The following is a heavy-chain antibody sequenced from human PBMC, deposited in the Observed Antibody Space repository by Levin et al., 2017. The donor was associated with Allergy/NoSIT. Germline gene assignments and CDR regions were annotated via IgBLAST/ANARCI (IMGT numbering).Heavy chain of an antibody. J-gene: IGHJ4*02. Sequence: SETLSLTCAVNGGSFSGYSWNWIRQPPGKGLEWIGEINPSGNANYSPSLKSLVTMSIYTSTKHFSMTLTSVTAAGTAVFYCASGRAVDHWGRGTLVTVSS. CDR2: INPSGNA. V-gene: IGHV4-34*01. CDR1: GGSFSGYS. D-gene: IGHD6-19*01. CDR3: ASGRAVDH.